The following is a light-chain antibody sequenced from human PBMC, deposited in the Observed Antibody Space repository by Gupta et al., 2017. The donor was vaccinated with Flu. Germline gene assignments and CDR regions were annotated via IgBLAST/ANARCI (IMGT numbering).Light chain of an antibody. CDR2: ATS. Sequence: DIVLTQSPGTLSLSPGDRATLSCRTSQSISNSYLAWNQQKPGQPPRLLIYATSHRATGIPDRFSGSGSGTDFTLIISRLEPEDFAVYYCQQYGDSPRTFGQGTKVEIK. V-gene: IGKV3-20*01. J-gene: IGKJ1*01. CDR3: QQYGDSPRT. CDR1: QSISNSY.